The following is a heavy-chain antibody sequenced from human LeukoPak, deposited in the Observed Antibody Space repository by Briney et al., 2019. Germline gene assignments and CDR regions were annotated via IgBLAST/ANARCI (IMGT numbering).Heavy chain of an antibody. Sequence: PSETLSLTCSVSYSSFSSDYFWGWIRQPPGKGLEWIGSISHSGSTYYNPSLKSRVTISLETSKNQFSLKLSSVTAADTAVYYCARDRSGYYDRNGHYYFDYWGQGTLVTVSS. CDR1: YSSFSSDYF. CDR2: ISHSGST. D-gene: IGHD3-22*01. J-gene: IGHJ4*02. CDR3: ARDRSGYYDRNGHYYFDY. V-gene: IGHV4-38-2*02.